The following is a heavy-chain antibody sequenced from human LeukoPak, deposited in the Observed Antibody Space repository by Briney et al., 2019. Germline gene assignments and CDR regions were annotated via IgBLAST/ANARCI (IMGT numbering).Heavy chain of an antibody. CDR1: GFTFSSYE. V-gene: IGHV3-48*03. CDR3: ARVGSSSLDY. Sequence: PGGSQRLSCAASGFTFSSYEMNWVRQAPGKGLEWVSYISGTGSTIYDADSVKGRFTISRDNSKNTLYLQMNSLRAEDTAVYYCARVGSSSLDYWGQGTLVTVSS. J-gene: IGHJ4*02. CDR2: ISGTGSTI. D-gene: IGHD6-6*01.